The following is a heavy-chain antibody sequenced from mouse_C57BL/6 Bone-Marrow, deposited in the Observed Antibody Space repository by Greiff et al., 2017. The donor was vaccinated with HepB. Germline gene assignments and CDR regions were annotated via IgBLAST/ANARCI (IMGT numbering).Heavy chain of an antibody. CDR3: ARKNYD. D-gene: IGHD1-1*02. CDR1: GYSFTGYY. Sequence: EVQLQQSGPELVKPGASVKISCKASGYSFTGYYMNWVKQSPEKSLEWIGEINPSTGGTTYNQKFKAKATLTVDKSSSTAYMQLKCLTSEDSAVYYCARKNYDWGQGTLVTVSA. CDR2: INPSTGGT. V-gene: IGHV1-42*01. J-gene: IGHJ3*01.